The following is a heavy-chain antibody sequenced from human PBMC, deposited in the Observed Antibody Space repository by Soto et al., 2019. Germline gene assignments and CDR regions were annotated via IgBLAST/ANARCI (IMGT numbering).Heavy chain of an antibody. J-gene: IGHJ4*02. V-gene: IGHV1-24*01. CDR1: AYTLTDLS. CDR2: YDPEAGET. D-gene: IGHD3-16*01. CDR3: ATSSTFGAVKPPDF. Sequence: ASVTVSCKVSAYTLTDLSIYWVRQAPGKGLEWMGGYDPEAGETFYAQKFQDRVTMTEDTSTDTAYMELSSLRSEDTAVYYCATSSTFGAVKPPDFWGQGTLVTVSS.